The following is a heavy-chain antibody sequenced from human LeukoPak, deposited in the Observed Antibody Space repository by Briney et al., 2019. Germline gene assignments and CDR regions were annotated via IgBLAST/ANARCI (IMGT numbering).Heavy chain of an antibody. J-gene: IGHJ4*02. CDR2: IYTSGTT. Sequence: PSETLSLTCTVSGGSISNYYWSWVRQPAGKGLEWIGRIYTSGTTNYNPSLRGRLTMSIDTSKKQFSLKLNSVTAADTALYYCARESSGSSFDYWGQGNLVTVSS. CDR3: ARESSGSSFDY. V-gene: IGHV4-4*07. D-gene: IGHD1-26*01. CDR1: GGSISNYY.